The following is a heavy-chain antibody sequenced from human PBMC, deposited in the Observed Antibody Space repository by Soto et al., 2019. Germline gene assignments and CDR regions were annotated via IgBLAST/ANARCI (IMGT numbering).Heavy chain of an antibody. J-gene: IGHJ4*02. CDR2: INHSGST. Sequence: KASETLSLSCAVYGGSFSGYYWSWIRQPPGKGLEWIGEINHSGSTNYNPSLKSRVTISVDTSKNQFSLKLSSVTAADTAVYYCARHLSTPIAPPPFDYWGQGTLVTVSP. CDR3: ARHLSTPIAPPPFDY. V-gene: IGHV4-34*01. D-gene: IGHD2-2*01. CDR1: GGSFSGYY.